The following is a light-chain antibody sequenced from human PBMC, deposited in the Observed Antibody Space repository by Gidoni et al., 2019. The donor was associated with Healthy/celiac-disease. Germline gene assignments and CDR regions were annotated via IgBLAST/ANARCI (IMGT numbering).Light chain of an antibody. CDR1: QSISSW. CDR3: HQYDSFSPGPLMYT. J-gene: IGKJ2*01. CDR2: KAS. Sequence: DIQMTQSPSTLSASVGDRVTITCRASQSISSWLAWYQQKPGKVPKLLIYKASSLESGVPSRFSGSGSGTEFTLTISSLQPDDFGTYYCHQYDSFSPGPLMYTFGQGTKLEIK. V-gene: IGKV1-5*03.